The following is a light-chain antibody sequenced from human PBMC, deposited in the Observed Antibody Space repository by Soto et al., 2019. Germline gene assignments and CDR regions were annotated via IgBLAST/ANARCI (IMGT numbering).Light chain of an antibody. CDR2: DAS. CDR1: QSVSRY. V-gene: IGKV3-11*01. J-gene: IGKJ5*01. CDR3: QQRSDWPRIT. Sequence: EIVLTQSPATLSLSPGERATLSCRASQSVSRYLAWYQQKPGQAPRLLIHDASNRATGIPARFSGSGSGTDFTLTITSLEPEDFAVYCCQQRSDWPRITFGQGTRLEIK.